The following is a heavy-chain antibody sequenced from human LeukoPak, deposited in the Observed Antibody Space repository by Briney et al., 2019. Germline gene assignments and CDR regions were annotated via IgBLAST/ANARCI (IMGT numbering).Heavy chain of an antibody. J-gene: IGHJ4*02. CDR3: AKQLGYCSDGSCYFPY. Sequence: GGSLRLSCAASGFTFSSSAMSWVRQAPGEGLEWVSAISNNGGYTYYADSVQGRFTISRDNSRSTLCLQMNSLRAEDTAVYYCAKQLGYCSDGSCYFPYWGQGTLVTVSS. V-gene: IGHV3-23*01. D-gene: IGHD2-15*01. CDR2: ISNNGGYT. CDR1: GFTFSSSA.